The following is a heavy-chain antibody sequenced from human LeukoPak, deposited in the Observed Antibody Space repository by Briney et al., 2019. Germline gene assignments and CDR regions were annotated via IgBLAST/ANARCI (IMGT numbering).Heavy chain of an antibody. V-gene: IGHV3-23*01. D-gene: IGHD6-13*01. CDR3: ARVKEYSSSWYYFDY. Sequence: GGSLRLSCAASGFIFRSYAMSWVRQAPGKGLEWVSAISGSGDSTYYADSVKGRFTISRDNAKNSLYLQMNSLRAEDTAVYYCARVKEYSSSWYYFDYWGQGTLVTVSS. CDR1: GFIFRSYA. J-gene: IGHJ4*02. CDR2: ISGSGDST.